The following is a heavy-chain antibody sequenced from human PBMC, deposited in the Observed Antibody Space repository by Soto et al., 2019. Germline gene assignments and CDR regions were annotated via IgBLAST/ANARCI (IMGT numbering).Heavy chain of an antibody. J-gene: IGHJ4*02. D-gene: IGHD3-22*01. CDR3: AGLYPYESSGYHLTY. CDR1: GGSISSSSSY. Sequence: SETLSLTCTVSGGSISSSSSYWGWIRQPPGKGLEWVGSIYYLGNTYYNPSLGSRVTISVDTSKNQFSLKLRSVTAADTAVFYCAGLYPYESSGYHLTYGGQGALVTVPS. V-gene: IGHV4-39*01. CDR2: IYYLGNT.